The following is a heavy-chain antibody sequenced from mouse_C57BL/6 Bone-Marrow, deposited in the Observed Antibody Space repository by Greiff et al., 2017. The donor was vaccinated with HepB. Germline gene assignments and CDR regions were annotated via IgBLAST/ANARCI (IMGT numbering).Heavy chain of an antibody. Sequence: EVQGVESGPGLAKPSQTLSLTCSVTGYSITSDYWNWIRKFPGNKLEYMGYISYSGSTYYNPSLKSRSSITLDTSKTQYYPQLNSVTTEDTATYCCARDTMVTTGFDYWGQGTTLTVSS. D-gene: IGHD2-2*01. J-gene: IGHJ2*01. CDR1: GYSITSDY. V-gene: IGHV3-8*01. CDR3: ARDTMVTTGFDY. CDR2: ISYSGST.